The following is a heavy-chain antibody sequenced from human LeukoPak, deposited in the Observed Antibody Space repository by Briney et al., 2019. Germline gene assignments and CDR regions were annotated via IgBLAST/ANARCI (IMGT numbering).Heavy chain of an antibody. J-gene: IGHJ3*02. D-gene: IGHD2-15*01. CDR2: INPNSGGT. V-gene: IGHV1-2*04. Sequence: ASVKVSCKASGYTFTGYYMHWVRQAPGQGLEWMGWINPNSGGTNYAQKFQGWVTMTRDTSISTAYMEPSRLRSDDTAVYYCARGGLDCSGGSCFPLGAFDIWGQGTMVTVSS. CDR3: ARGGLDCSGGSCFPLGAFDI. CDR1: GYTFTGYY.